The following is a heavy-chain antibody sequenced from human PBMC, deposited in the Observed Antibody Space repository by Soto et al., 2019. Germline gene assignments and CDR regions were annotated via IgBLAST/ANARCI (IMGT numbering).Heavy chain of an antibody. D-gene: IGHD2-15*01. J-gene: IGHJ6*02. V-gene: IGHV3-48*03. CDR2: ISGSGRTI. Sequence: EVQLVESGGGLVQPGGSLRLSCAASGFTFSNYEMNWVRPAPGKGLEWVSYISGSGRTIYYADSVKGRFTVSRDNAKNSLYLQMNSLRAEDTAVYYCAKYGRILFMDVWGQGTSVTVSS. CDR1: GFTFSNYE. CDR3: AKYGRILFMDV.